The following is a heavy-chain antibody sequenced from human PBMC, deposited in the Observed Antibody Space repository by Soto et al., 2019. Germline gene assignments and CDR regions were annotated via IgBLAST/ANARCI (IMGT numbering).Heavy chain of an antibody. Sequence: TSETLSLTCAVYGGSFSGYYWSWIRQPPGKGLEWIGEINHSGSTNYNPSLKSRVTISVDTSKNQFSLKLSSVTAADTAVYYCAREKYYVSDYWGQGTLVTVSS. V-gene: IGHV4-34*01. CDR3: AREKYYVSDY. D-gene: IGHD1-26*01. CDR2: INHSGST. J-gene: IGHJ4*02. CDR1: GGSFSGYY.